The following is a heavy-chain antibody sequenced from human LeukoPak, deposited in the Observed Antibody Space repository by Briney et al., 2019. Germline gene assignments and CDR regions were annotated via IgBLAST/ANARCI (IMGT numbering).Heavy chain of an antibody. D-gene: IGHD3-9*01. CDR1: GGSISTYY. CDR2: IYTSGST. V-gene: IGHV4-4*09. J-gene: IGHJ4*02. CDR3: AGDPNLAIFDH. Sequence: SSETLSLTCTVSGGSISTYYWSWMRQPPGKVLEWIGYIYTSGSTNYNPSLKSRVTISVDTSKNQFSLQLSSVTAADTAVYYCAGDPNLAIFDHWGQGILVTVSS.